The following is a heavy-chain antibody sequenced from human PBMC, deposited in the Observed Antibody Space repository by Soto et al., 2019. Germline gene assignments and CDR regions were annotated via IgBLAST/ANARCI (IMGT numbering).Heavy chain of an antibody. V-gene: IGHV3-30-3*01. J-gene: IGHJ3*02. CDR1: GFTFSSYA. CDR2: ISYDGSNK. CDR3: ARPFIGYSSGWYLGAFDI. D-gene: IGHD6-19*01. Sequence: GGSLRLSCAASGFTFSSYAMHWVRQAPGKGLEWVAVISYDGSNKYYADSVKGRFTISRDNSKNTLYLQMNSLRAEDTAVYYCARPFIGYSSGWYLGAFDIWGQGTMVTVSS.